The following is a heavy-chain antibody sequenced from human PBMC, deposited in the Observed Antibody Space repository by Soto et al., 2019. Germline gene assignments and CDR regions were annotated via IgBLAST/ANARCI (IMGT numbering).Heavy chain of an antibody. CDR1: GFTFSSYA. J-gene: IGHJ5*02. CDR3: AKEYYYGSGSQNWFDP. CDR2: ISGSGGST. D-gene: IGHD3-10*01. V-gene: IGHV3-23*01. Sequence: GGSLRLSCAASGFTFSSYAMSWVRQAPGKGLEWVSAISGSGGSTYYADSVKGRFTISRDNSKNTLYLQMNSLRAEDTAVYYCAKEYYYGSGSQNWFDPWGQGTLVTVSS.